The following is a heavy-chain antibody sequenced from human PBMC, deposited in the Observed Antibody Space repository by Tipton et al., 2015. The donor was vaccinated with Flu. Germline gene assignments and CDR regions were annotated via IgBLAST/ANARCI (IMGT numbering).Heavy chain of an antibody. J-gene: IGHJ4*02. CDR3: TTDYYYDSSGRFDY. CDR1: GFTFSNGW. CDR2: IKSKTDGGTT. Sequence: SPRLSCTASGFTFSNGWMSWVRRAPGKGLEWVGRIKSKTDGGTTDHAAPVKGRFTISRDDSKNTLYLQMNSLKTEDTAVYYCTTDYYYDSSGRFDYWGQGTLVTVSS. D-gene: IGHD3-22*01. V-gene: IGHV3-15*01.